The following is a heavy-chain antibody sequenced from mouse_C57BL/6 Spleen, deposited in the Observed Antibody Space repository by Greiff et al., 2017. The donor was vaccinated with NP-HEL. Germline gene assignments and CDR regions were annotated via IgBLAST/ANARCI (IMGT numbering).Heavy chain of an antibody. CDR3: AREGNWEVTYFDY. CDR1: GYTFTSYW. Sequence: VQLQQPGAELVKPGASVKMSCKASGYTFTSYWITWVKQRPGQGLEWIGDIYPGSGSTNYNEKFKSKATLTVDTSSSTAYMQLSSLTSEDSAVYYCAREGNWEVTYFDYWGQGTTLTVSS. CDR2: IYPGSGST. D-gene: IGHD4-1*01. V-gene: IGHV1-55*01. J-gene: IGHJ2*01.